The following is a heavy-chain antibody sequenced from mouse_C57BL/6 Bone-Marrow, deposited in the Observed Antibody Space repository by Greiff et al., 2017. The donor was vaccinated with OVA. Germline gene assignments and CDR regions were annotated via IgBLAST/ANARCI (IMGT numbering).Heavy chain of an antibody. V-gene: IGHV7-1*01. Sequence: EVQVVESGGGLVQSGRSLRLSCATSGFTFSDFYMEWVRQAPGKGLEWIAASRNKANDYTTEYSASVKGRFIVSRDTSQSILYLQMNALRAEDTAIYYCAREYYYGFDDWGQGTTLTVSS. CDR1: GFTFSDFY. CDR2: SRNKANDYTT. D-gene: IGHD1-1*01. CDR3: AREYYYGFDD. J-gene: IGHJ2*01.